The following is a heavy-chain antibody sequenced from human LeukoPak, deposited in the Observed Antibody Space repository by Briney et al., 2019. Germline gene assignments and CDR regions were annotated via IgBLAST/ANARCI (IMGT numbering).Heavy chain of an antibody. CDR1: GGSISSYY. J-gene: IGHJ4*02. CDR2: IYTSGST. D-gene: IGHD1-26*01. V-gene: IGHV4-4*07. Sequence: SETLSLTCTVSGGSISSYYWSWIRQPAGKGLEWIGRIYTSGSTNYNPSLKSRVTMSVDTSKNQFSLKLSSVTAVDTAVYYCARSGSYYPYFDYWGQGTLVTVSS. CDR3: ARSGSYYPYFDY.